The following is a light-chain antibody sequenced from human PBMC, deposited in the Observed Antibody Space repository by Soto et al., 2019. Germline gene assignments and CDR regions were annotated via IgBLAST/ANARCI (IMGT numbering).Light chain of an antibody. J-gene: IGKJ4*01. Sequence: EIVLTQSPATLSFSPGERATLSCRASQSVSNYLAWYQQKPGQAPRLLIYYASNRATGIPARFSGSVSGTDFTLTIRPLEPGDFAVYYCQQHINRLSFGGGNTVEIK. CDR1: QSVSNY. CDR3: QQHINRLS. CDR2: YAS. V-gene: IGKV3-11*01.